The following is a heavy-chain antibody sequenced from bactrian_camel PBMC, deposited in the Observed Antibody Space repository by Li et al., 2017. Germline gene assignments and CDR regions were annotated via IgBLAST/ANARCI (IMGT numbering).Heavy chain of an antibody. Sequence: HVQLVESGGGSVQAGGSLSVSCAASASIFGYNCIGWFRQAPGKEREGVAAISTRTGTAYYADSVEGRFTISRDNARNTLYLQMNSLKTEDTAVYCCATAATLATMSPSDASLKCEGTQVTVS. V-gene: IGHV3S54*01. CDR1: ASIFGYNC. J-gene: IGHJ4*01. CDR2: ISTRTGTA. D-gene: IGHD4*01.